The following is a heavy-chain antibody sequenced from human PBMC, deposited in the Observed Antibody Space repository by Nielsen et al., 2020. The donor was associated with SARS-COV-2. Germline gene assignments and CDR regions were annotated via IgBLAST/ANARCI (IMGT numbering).Heavy chain of an antibody. Sequence: SETLSLTCTVSGGSISSSSYYWGWIRQPPGKGLEWIGNIYYSGSTYYNPSLKSRVTISVDTSKNQFSLKLSSVTAADTAVYYCARGRSFQVWGKGTTVTVSS. D-gene: IGHD3-10*01. CDR1: GGSISSSSYY. J-gene: IGHJ6*04. V-gene: IGHV4-39*07. CDR3: ARGRSFQV. CDR2: IYYSGST.